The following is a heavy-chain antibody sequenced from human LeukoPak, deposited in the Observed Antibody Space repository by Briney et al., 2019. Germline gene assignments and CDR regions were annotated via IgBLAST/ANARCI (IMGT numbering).Heavy chain of an antibody. J-gene: IGHJ5*02. D-gene: IGHD6-19*01. CDR3: TRDRYSSGWNWFDP. CDR1: GGSISSSNW. CDR2: IYHSGSA. V-gene: IGHV4-4*02. Sequence: PSGTLSLTCAVSGGSISSSNWWSWVRQPPGKGLEWIGEIYHSGSANYNPSLKSRVTISVDKSKSQFSLNLTSVTAADAAVYYCTRDRYSSGWNWFDPWGQGTLVTVSS.